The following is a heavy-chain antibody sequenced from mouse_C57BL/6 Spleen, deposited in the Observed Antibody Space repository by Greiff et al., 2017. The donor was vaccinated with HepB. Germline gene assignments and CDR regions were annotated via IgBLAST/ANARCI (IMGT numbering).Heavy chain of an antibody. CDR2: IDPSDSET. V-gene: IGHV1-52*01. CDR3: ARAYYYGSSLDY. D-gene: IGHD1-1*01. J-gene: IGHJ2*01. Sequence: QVQLQQPGAELVRPGSSVKLSCKASGYTFTSYWMHWVKQRPIQGLEWIGNIDPSDSETHYNQKFKDKATLTVDKSSSTAYMQLSSLTSEDSAVYYCARAYYYGSSLDYWGQGTTLTVSS. CDR1: GYTFTSYW.